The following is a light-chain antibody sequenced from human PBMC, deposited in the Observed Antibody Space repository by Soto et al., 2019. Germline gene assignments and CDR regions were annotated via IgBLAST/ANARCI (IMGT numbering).Light chain of an antibody. J-gene: IGKJ1*01. CDR2: DVS. CDR1: QSLSNW. CDR3: QQYSTYAT. Sequence: DIQMTQSPSTVSAYVGDSVTITCRASQSLSNWLAWYQQKPGKAPKLLIFDVSSLESGVPSRFSGSGSGTEFTLTISSLQPDDFATYYCQQYSTYATFGQGTKVDIK. V-gene: IGKV1-5*01.